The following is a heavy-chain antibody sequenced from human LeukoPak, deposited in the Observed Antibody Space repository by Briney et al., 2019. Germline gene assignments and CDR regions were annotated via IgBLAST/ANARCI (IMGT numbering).Heavy chain of an antibody. V-gene: IGHV4-59*01. CDR2: IYYIGIA. Sequence: SETLSLTCTVSGGSISSYYWSWIRQHPGKGREWVGYIYYIGIANYNPSLKSRVTIPVDTSKNQLPLKLSSTTAAATAEHYCASGLGPGYWGQGTLVTVSS. J-gene: IGHJ4*02. CDR3: ASGLGPGY. D-gene: IGHD5/OR15-5a*01. CDR1: GGSISSYY.